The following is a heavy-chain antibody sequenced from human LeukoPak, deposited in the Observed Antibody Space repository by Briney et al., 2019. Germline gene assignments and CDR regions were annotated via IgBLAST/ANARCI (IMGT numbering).Heavy chain of an antibody. J-gene: IGHJ4*02. CDR2: ITGRSSYI. V-gene: IGHV3-21*01. D-gene: IGHD5-18*01. Sequence: GGSLRLSCTASGFAFSSYTMDWVRQAPGKGLEWVSSITGRSSYIYYADSVKGRFTISRDNAKNSLYLQMNSLRAEDTAVYYCARDGYSYGFFDYWGQGTLVTVSS. CDR3: ARDGYSYGFFDY. CDR1: GFAFSSYT.